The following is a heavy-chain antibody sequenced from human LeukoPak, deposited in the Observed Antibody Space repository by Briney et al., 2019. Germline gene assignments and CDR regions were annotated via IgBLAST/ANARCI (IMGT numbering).Heavy chain of an antibody. Sequence: ASVKVSCKASGYTFTGYYMHWVRQAPGQGLEWMGRINPNSGGTNYAQKFQGRVTMTRDTSISTAYMEPSRLRSDDTAVYYCARGYYGSGSYYNFDYWGQGTLVTVSS. J-gene: IGHJ4*02. CDR1: GYTFTGYY. CDR2: INPNSGGT. CDR3: ARGYYGSGSYYNFDY. D-gene: IGHD3-10*01. V-gene: IGHV1-2*06.